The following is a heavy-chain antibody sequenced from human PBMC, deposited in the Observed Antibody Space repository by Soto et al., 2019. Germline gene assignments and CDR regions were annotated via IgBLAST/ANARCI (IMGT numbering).Heavy chain of an antibody. D-gene: IGHD3-10*01. Sequence: QVQLVQSGAEMKKPGSSVKVSCQSSGGTFNTYAMNWVRQAPGQGPEWMGDISPMFGAANYAPKFQGRVTITADESTGTSYMQLSRLTSEDTARYFCAREVQVHTPAFVYWGQGTLVTVSS. CDR3: AREVQVHTPAFVY. CDR1: GGTFNTYA. V-gene: IGHV1-69*19. CDR2: ISPMFGAA. J-gene: IGHJ4*02.